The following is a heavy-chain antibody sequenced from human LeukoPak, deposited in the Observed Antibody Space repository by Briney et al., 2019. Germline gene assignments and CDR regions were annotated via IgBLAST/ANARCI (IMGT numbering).Heavy chain of an antibody. CDR2: ISSSSSYI. D-gene: IGHD3-10*01. V-gene: IGHV3-21*01. J-gene: IGHJ6*02. CDR3: ARGPGGGYYYYGMDV. CDR1: GFTFSSHS. Sequence: GGSLRLSCAASGFTFSSHSMNWVRQAPGKGLEWVSSISSSSSYIYYADSVKGRFTISRDNAKNSLYLQMNSLRAEDTAVYYCARGPGGGYYYYGMDVWGQGTTVTVSS.